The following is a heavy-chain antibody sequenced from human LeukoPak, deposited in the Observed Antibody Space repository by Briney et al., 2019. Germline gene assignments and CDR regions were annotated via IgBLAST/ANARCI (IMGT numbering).Heavy chain of an antibody. D-gene: IGHD3-22*01. CDR1: GFTFSSYS. V-gene: IGHV3-48*01. J-gene: IGHJ4*02. CDR3: ARDKKINYYDSSGNPLGY. CDR2: ISSSSSTI. Sequence: GGSLRLSCAASGFTFSSYSMNWVRQAPGKGLEWVSYISSSSSTIYYADSVKGRFTISRDNAKNSLYLQMNSLRAEDTAVYCCARDKKINYYDSSGNPLGYWGQGTLVTVSS.